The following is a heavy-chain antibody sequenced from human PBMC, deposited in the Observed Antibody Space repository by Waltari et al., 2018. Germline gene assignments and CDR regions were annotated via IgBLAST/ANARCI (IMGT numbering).Heavy chain of an antibody. CDR3: ARGGYSGSSWGEYYFDY. CDR1: GYTFTSYD. CDR2: MNPNIGNT. J-gene: IGHJ4*02. V-gene: IGHV1-8*03. Sequence: QVQLVQSGAEVKKPGASVKVSCKASGYTFTSYDINWVRQATGQGLEWMGWMNPNIGNTGYAQKFQGRVTITRNTSISTAYMELSSLRSEDTAVYYCARGGYSGSSWGEYYFDYWGQGTLVTVSS. D-gene: IGHD1-26*01.